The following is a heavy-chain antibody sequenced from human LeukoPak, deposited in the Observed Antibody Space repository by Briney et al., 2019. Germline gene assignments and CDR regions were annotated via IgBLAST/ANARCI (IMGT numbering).Heavy chain of an antibody. J-gene: IGHJ6*03. D-gene: IGHD6-6*01. Sequence: PSETQSLTCTVSGGSISSHYWSWIRQPPGKGLEWIGYIYYSGSTKYNPSLKSRVTISVDTSKNQFSLKLSSVTAADTAVYYCARVGIAARPGSYYYYYMDVWGKGTTVTVSS. CDR2: IYYSGST. CDR3: ARVGIAARPGSYYYYYMDV. V-gene: IGHV4-59*11. CDR1: GGSISSHY.